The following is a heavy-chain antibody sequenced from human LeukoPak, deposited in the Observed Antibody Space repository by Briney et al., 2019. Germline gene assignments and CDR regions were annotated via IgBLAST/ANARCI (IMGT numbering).Heavy chain of an antibody. V-gene: IGHV5-10-1*01. J-gene: IGHJ5*02. CDR1: VYSSTSYW. CDR3: ARHVVDDYSGYWFDP. Sequence: PGESLKISCKGSVYSSTSYWIGWVRQMPGKGLEWMGRIDPSDSYTNYSPSFQGHVTISADKSISTAYLQWSSLKASDTAMYYCARHVVDDYSGYWFDPWGQGTLVTVSS. CDR2: IDPSDSYT. D-gene: IGHD5-12*01.